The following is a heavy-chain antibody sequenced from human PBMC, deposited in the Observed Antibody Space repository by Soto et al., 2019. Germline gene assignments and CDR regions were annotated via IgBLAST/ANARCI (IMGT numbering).Heavy chain of an antibody. CDR1: GYTVTSYG. D-gene: IGHD3-9*01. J-gene: IGHJ6*02. CDR3: ARDLPPFDWLSYYYYYYGMDV. CDR2: ISAYNGNT. V-gene: IGHV1-18*04. Sequence: VKVSCKASGYTVTSYGISWVRQAPGQGLEWMGWISAYNGNTNYAQKLQGRVTMTTDTSTSTAYMELRSLRSDDTAVYYCARDLPPFDWLSYYYYYYGMDVWGQGTTVTVSS.